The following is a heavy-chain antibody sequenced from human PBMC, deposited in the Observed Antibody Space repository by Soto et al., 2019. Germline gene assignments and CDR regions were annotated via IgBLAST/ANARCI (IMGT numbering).Heavy chain of an antibody. J-gene: IGHJ6*02. CDR1: GFPFDDYS. V-gene: IGHV3-43*01. D-gene: IGHD3-3*01. CDR3: ARDLYYDFWSGYYPYYYYGMDV. Sequence: GGSLRLSCAASGFPFDDYSMNWVRQVPGKGLEWVSLISWDGADTYYADSVKGRFTISRDNAKNTLYLQMNSLRAEDTAVYYCARDLYYDFWSGYYPYYYYGMDVWGQGTTVTVSS. CDR2: ISWDGADT.